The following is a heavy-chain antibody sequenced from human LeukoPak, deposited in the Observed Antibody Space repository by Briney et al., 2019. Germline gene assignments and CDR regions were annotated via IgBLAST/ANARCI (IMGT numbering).Heavy chain of an antibody. CDR3: AREVRAMFEY. Sequence: GRSLRLSCAASGFTFSNYGMHRVRQAPGKGLEWVAIVWSDGNNKYYADSVKGRFTISRDNSKSTLFLQMSSLRAEDTAVYYCAREVRAMFEYWGQGSLVTVSS. J-gene: IGHJ4*02. CDR2: VWSDGNNK. V-gene: IGHV3-33*01. CDR1: GFTFSNYG. D-gene: IGHD3-10*02.